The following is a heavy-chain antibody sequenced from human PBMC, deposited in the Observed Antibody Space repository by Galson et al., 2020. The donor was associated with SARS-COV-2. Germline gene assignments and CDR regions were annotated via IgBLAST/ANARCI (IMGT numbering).Heavy chain of an antibody. CDR3: ATAGNQIVGPTTFDH. CDR1: GFSFTNTW. Sequence: GGSLRLSCAASGFSFTNTWMTWVRQVPGEGLEWVGRIKSKSDGETIDYAAPVKGRFSISRDDSKNTLFLQMTSLRSEDTAMYYCATAGNQIVGPTTFDHWGQGTLVTVSS. J-gene: IGHJ4*02. D-gene: IGHD1-26*01. V-gene: IGHV3-15*01. CDR2: IKSKSDGETI.